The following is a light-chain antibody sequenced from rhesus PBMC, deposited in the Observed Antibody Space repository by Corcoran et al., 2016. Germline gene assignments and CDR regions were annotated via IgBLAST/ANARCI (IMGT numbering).Light chain of an antibody. CDR3: QRYNSYPLT. J-gene: IGKJ4*01. V-gene: IGKV1-33*02. Sequence: DIQMTQSPSSLSASVGDTVTITCQASQGIKKYLAWNQQKPGKAPKLLIYDASKLQSGVQSRYSGRGSGTEFTRTISSLQPEDFATYYCQRYNSYPLTFGGGTKVELK. CDR2: DAS. CDR1: QGIKKY.